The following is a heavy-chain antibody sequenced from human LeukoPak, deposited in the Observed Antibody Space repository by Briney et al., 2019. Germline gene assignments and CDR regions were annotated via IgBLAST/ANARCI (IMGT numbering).Heavy chain of an antibody. V-gene: IGHV3-30*02. CDR1: GFSFSSYG. CDR3: AKDFHRLGEFDAFDI. J-gene: IGHJ3*02. Sequence: GGSLRLSCAASGFSFSSYGMSWVRQAPGKGLEWVAFIRYDGSNKHYADSVKGRFTISRDNSKNTLYLQMNSLRAEDTAVYYCAKDFHRLGEFDAFDIWGQGTMVTVSS. D-gene: IGHD3-16*01. CDR2: IRYDGSNK.